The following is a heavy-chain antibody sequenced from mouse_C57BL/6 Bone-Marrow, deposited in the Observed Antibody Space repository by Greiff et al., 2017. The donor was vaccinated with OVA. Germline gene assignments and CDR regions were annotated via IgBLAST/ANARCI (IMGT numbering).Heavy chain of an antibody. CDR1: GFNIKNTY. D-gene: IGHD2-4*01. J-gene: IGHJ3*01. CDR3: ARRTGYYDYAFAY. CDR2: IDPANGNT. Sequence: VQLQQSVAELVRPGASVKLSCTASGFNIKNTYMHWVKQRPEQGLEWIGRIDPANGNTKYAPKFQGQATITADTSSNTAYQQLSSLTSEDTAVYYCARRTGYYDYAFAYWGQGTLVTVSA. V-gene: IGHV14-3*01.